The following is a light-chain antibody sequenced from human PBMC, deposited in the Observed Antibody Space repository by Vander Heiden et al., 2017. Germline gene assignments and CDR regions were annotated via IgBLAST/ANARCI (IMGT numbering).Light chain of an antibody. CDR1: SSNIGAVYD. CDR3: QSYDSGPYV. Sequence: QSVLTQPPSVSGATGQRVTISCTGTSSNIGAVYDVYWYQQLPGTAPKLLIYGNNNRPSGVPDRFSGSKSGTSASLAITGLQAEDEADYYCQSYDSGPYVFGTGTRVTVL. J-gene: IGLJ1*01. V-gene: IGLV1-40*01. CDR2: GNN.